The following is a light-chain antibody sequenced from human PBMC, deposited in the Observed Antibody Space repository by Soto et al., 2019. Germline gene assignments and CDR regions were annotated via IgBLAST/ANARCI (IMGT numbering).Light chain of an antibody. J-gene: IGKJ3*01. CDR2: DAS. V-gene: IGKV3-11*01. CDR3: QQRSNWPLFT. CDR1: QSVRSS. Sequence: DIVMTHSPGTLAVSPWERATLFSSASQSVRSSLAWYQQKPGQAPRLFIYDASTRATGIPARFSGSGSGTDFTLTISSLEPEDFAVYYCQQRSNWPLFTFGPGTKVDIK.